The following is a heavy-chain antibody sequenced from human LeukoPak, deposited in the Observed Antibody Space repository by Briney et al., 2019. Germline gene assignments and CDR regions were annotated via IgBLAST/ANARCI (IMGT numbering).Heavy chain of an antibody. V-gene: IGHV1-2*02. CDR2: INPNSGGT. J-gene: IGHJ3*02. CDR3: AGTRSSSEAFGI. CDR1: GYTFTGYY. D-gene: IGHD6-6*01. Sequence: ASVKVSCKASGYTFTGYYMHWVRQAPGQGLEWMGWINPNSGGTNYAQKFQGRVTMTRDTSISTAYMELSRLRSDDTAVYYCAGTRSSSEAFGIWGQGTMVTVSS.